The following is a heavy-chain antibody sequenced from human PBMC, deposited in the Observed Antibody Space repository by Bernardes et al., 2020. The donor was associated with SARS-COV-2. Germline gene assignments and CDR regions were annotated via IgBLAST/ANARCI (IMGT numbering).Heavy chain of an antibody. D-gene: IGHD3-10*01. Sequence: ASVKVSCKASGYTFISYDINWVRQATGQGLEWMGWMNPNTGGPGYAPKFQGRVTMTRNTSINTAYMELSSLRPEDTAVYYCARRGDDHGSGTQHVAGYWGQGTLVTVSS. V-gene: IGHV1-8*01. J-gene: IGHJ4*02. CDR3: ARRGDDHGSGTQHVAGY. CDR2: MNPNTGGP. CDR1: GYTFISYD.